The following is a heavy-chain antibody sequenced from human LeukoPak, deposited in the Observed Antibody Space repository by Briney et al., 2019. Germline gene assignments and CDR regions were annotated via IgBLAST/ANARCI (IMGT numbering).Heavy chain of an antibody. Sequence: ASVKVSCKASGYTFTSYGISWVRQAPGQGLECMGWISAYNGNANHAQKLQGRVTMTTDTSTSTAYMELRSLRSDDTAVYYCARDRRYSSGWWGAWFDPWGQGTLVTVSS. CDR3: ARDRRYSSGWWGAWFDP. CDR1: GYTFTSYG. V-gene: IGHV1-18*01. D-gene: IGHD6-19*01. CDR2: ISAYNGNA. J-gene: IGHJ5*02.